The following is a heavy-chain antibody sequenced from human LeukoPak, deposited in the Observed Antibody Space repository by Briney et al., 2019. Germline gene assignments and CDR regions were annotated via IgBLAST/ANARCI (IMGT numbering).Heavy chain of an antibody. V-gene: IGHV3-15*01. Sequence: GGSLRLSCAASGFTFINAWMTWVRQAPGKGLEWVGRIQSTTNGGTPDYATPVKGRFTISRDDSKNTLYLQMNSLKTEDTAVYYCTSGVGTLDYWGQGALVTASS. D-gene: IGHD1-14*01. CDR1: GFTFINAW. CDR2: IQSTTNGGTP. CDR3: TSGVGTLDY. J-gene: IGHJ4*02.